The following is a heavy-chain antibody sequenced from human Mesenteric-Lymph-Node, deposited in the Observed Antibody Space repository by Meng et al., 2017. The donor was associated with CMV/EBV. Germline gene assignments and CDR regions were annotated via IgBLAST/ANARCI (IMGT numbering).Heavy chain of an antibody. CDR3: ARDPTNGWYLDY. CDR1: GLSFSTSS. Sequence: GESLKISCAVSGLSFSTSSMNWVRQAPGKGLEWLSYISGSSSSINYADSVKGRFTISRDNAKNSLYLQMSSLRADDTAIYYCARDPTNGWYLDYWGQGTLVTVSS. V-gene: IGHV3-48*04. CDR2: ISGSSSSI. D-gene: IGHD6-19*01. J-gene: IGHJ4*02.